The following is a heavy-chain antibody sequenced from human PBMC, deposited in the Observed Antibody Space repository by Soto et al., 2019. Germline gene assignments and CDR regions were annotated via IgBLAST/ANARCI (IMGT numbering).Heavy chain of an antibody. CDR1: GYTFTSYY. V-gene: IGHV1-46*01. CDR3: ARDPQYYYGSGSYSSLFDY. Sequence: ASVKVSCKASGYTFTSYYMHWVRQAPGQGLEWMGIINPSGGSTSYAQKFQGRVTMTRDTSTSTVYMELSSLRSEDTAVYYCARDPQYYYGSGSYSSLFDYWGQGTLVTVSS. CDR2: INPSGGST. D-gene: IGHD3-10*01. J-gene: IGHJ4*02.